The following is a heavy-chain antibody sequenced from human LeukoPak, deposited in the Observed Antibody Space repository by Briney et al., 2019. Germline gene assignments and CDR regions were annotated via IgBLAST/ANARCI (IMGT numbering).Heavy chain of an antibody. V-gene: IGHV4-61*02. J-gene: IGHJ6*03. CDR3: ARVPRGSTVGTLPYFYYYMDV. CDR1: SDSVSSGSNY. D-gene: IGHD1-26*01. Sequence: ASETLSLTCTVSSDSVSSGSNYWSWIRQPAGKGLEWIGRIYNSWTTNYNPSLKSRVTISVDTSKNQFSLKLSSVTAADTAVYYCARVPRGSTVGTLPYFYYYMDVWGKGTTVIVSS. CDR2: IYNSWTT.